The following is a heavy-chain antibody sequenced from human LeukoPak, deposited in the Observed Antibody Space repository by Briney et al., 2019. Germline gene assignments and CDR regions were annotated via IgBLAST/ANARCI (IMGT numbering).Heavy chain of an antibody. CDR2: ITSSGSII. D-gene: IGHD3-9*01. J-gene: IGHJ4*02. CDR3: ARGRDDILTAYYAAY. Sequence: PGGSLRLSCAASGFTFSNYEMNWVRQAPGKGLEWVSYITSSGSIIYYADSVKGRFTLSRDNAKNSLFLQMNSLRAEDTAVYYCARGRDDILTAYYAAYWGQGTLVTVSS. CDR1: GFTFSNYE. V-gene: IGHV3-48*03.